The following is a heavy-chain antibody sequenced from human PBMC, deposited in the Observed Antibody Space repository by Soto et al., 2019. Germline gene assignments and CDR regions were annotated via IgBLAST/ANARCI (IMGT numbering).Heavy chain of an antibody. CDR2: IYYSGST. D-gene: IGHD2-2*01. CDR3: ARDLRYCSSTSCSDAFDI. V-gene: IGHV4-59*01. Sequence: PSETLSLTCTVSGGSISSYYWSWIRQPPGKGLEWIGYIYYSGSTNYNPSLKSRVTISVDTSKNQFSLKLSSVTAADTAVYYCARDLRYCSSTSCSDAFDIWGQGTMVTVSS. J-gene: IGHJ3*02. CDR1: GGSISSYY.